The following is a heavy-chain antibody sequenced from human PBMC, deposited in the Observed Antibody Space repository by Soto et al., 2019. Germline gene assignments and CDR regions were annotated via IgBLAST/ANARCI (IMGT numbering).Heavy chain of an antibody. CDR3: ATDGAVTYCNPMYNWFDP. J-gene: IGHJ5*02. CDR1: GFSLSTSGVG. D-gene: IGHD3-10*01. CDR2: IYFDDDK. Sequence: QITLKESGPPLVKPTQTLTLTCTFSGFSLSTSGVGVGWIRQPPGKALEWLALIYFDDDKRYSPSLQSRLTITTDTAKNPVVPTMSNMDPVDTATYYCATDGAVTYCNPMYNWFDPWGQGTLVTVSS. V-gene: IGHV2-5*02.